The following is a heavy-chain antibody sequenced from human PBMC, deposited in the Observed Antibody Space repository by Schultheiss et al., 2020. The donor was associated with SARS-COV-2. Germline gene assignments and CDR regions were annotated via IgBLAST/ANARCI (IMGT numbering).Heavy chain of an antibody. J-gene: IGHJ4*02. D-gene: IGHD3-22*01. CDR2: IYYSGST. CDR3: ARGSYSSGYCFDY. V-gene: IGHV4-39*01. CDR1: TFSSYA. Sequence: TFSSYAMSWVRQAPGKGLEWIGSIYYSGSTYYNPSLKSRVTISVDTSKNQFSLKLSSVTAADTAVYYCARGSYSSGYCFDYWGQGTLVTVSS.